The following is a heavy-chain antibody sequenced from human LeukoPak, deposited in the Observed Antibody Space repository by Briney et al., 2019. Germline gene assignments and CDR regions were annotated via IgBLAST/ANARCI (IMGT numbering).Heavy chain of an antibody. D-gene: IGHD2-15*01. Sequence: GGSLRLSCAASGFTFSSYAMSWVRQAPGKGLEWVSAISGSGGSTYYAASVKGRFTISRDNSKNTLYLQMNSLRAEDTAVYYCAKGGYCSGGSCYSGAFDIWGQGTMVTVSS. J-gene: IGHJ3*02. V-gene: IGHV3-23*01. CDR2: ISGSGGST. CDR3: AKGGYCSGGSCYSGAFDI. CDR1: GFTFSSYA.